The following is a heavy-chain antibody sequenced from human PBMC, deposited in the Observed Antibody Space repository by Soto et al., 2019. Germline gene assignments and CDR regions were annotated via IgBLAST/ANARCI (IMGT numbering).Heavy chain of an antibody. D-gene: IGHD1-26*01. CDR2: ISGSGGST. CDR3: AKDFLKSVGALVDYYFDY. J-gene: IGHJ4*02. V-gene: IGHV3-23*01. Sequence: GGSLRLSCAASGFTFSSYAMSWVRQAPGKGLEWVSAISGSGGSTYYADSVKGRFTISRDNSKNTLYLQMNSLRAEDTAVYYCAKDFLKSVGALVDYYFDYWGQGTLVTVSS. CDR1: GFTFSSYA.